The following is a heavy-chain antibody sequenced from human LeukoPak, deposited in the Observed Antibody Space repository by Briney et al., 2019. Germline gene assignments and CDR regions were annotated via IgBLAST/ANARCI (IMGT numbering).Heavy chain of an antibody. J-gene: IGHJ5*02. D-gene: IGHD4-17*01. V-gene: IGHV4-34*01. CDR3: ARSFDDDYGDYDNWFDP. CDR2: INHSGST. Sequence: PSETLSLTCAVYGGSFSGYYWSWIRRPPGKGLEWIGEINHSGSTNYNPSLKSRVTISVDTSKNQFSLKLSSVTAADTAVYYCARSFDDDYGDYDNWFDPWGQGTLVTVSS. CDR1: GGSFSGYY.